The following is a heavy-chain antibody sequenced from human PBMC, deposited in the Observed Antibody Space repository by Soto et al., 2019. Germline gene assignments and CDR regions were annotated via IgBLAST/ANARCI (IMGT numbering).Heavy chain of an antibody. CDR3: GRDAGRRFDY. Sequence: EVQLVESGGGLVQPGGSLRLSCAASGFTFSSYWMTWARQAPGKGLEWVASMNRDGSEKRYVDSVVGRFTISRDNAKNSLFLQMNSLSPDDTAVYYCGRDAGRRFDYWGQGSLVTVSS. V-gene: IGHV3-7*01. CDR2: MNRDGSEK. D-gene: IGHD6-13*01. J-gene: IGHJ4*02. CDR1: GFTFSSYW.